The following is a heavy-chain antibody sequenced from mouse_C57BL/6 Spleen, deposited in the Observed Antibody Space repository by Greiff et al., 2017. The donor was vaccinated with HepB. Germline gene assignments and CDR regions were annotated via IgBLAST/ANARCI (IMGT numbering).Heavy chain of an antibody. V-gene: IGHV1-59*01. CDR3: VIMDY. CDR1: GYTFTSYW. CDR2: IDPSDSYT. J-gene: IGHJ4*01. Sequence: VQLQQPGAELVRPGTSVKLSCKASGYTFTSYWMHWVKQRPGQGLEWIGVIDPSDSYTNYNQKFKGKATLTVDTSSSTAYMQLSSLTSEDSAVYYCVIMDYWGQGTSVTVSS.